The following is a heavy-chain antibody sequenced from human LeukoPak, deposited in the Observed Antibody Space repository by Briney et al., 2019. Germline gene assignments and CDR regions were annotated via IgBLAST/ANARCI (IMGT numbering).Heavy chain of an antibody. CDR3: AREVSAYDSSGYYFASYYFDY. CDR2: IYYSGST. J-gene: IGHJ4*02. D-gene: IGHD3-22*01. Sequence: SGTLSLTCTVSGGSISSGGYYWSWIRQHPGKGLEWIGYIYYSGSTYYNPSLKSRVTISVDTSKNQFSLRLSSVTAADTAVYYCAREVSAYDSSGYYFASYYFDYWGQGTLVTVSS. V-gene: IGHV4-31*03. CDR1: GGSISSGGYY.